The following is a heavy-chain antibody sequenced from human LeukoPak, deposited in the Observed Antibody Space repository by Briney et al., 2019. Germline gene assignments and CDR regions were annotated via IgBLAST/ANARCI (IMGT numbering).Heavy chain of an antibody. Sequence: ASVKVSCKASGYTFTSYDINWVRQATGQGLEWMGWMNPNSGNTGYAQKFQGRVTMTRNTSISTAYMEPSSLRSEDTAVYYCARDSSSWYSAFDIWGQGTMVTVSP. CDR2: MNPNSGNT. CDR1: GYTFTSYD. J-gene: IGHJ3*02. D-gene: IGHD6-13*01. V-gene: IGHV1-8*01. CDR3: ARDSSSWYSAFDI.